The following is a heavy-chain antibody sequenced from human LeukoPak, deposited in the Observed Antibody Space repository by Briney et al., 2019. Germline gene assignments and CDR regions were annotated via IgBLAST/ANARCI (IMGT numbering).Heavy chain of an antibody. V-gene: IGHV1-69*05. CDR2: IIPIFGTA. J-gene: IGHJ5*02. D-gene: IGHD1-26*01. Sequence: GASVKVSCKASGGTFSSYAISWVRQAPGQGLEWVGGIIPIFGTANYAQKFQGRVTITTDESTSTAYMELSSLRSEDTAVYYCASANASGSSSPENWFDPWGQGTLVTVSS. CDR1: GGTFSSYA. CDR3: ASANASGSSSPENWFDP.